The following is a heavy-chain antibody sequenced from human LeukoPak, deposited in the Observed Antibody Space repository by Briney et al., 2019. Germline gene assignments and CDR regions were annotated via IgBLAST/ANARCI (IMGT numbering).Heavy chain of an antibody. J-gene: IGHJ5*02. CDR2: INPLRGIT. CDR1: GYTFTDYY. Sequence: ASVKVSCKASGYTFTDYYVHWVRQAPGLGLEWMGIINPLRGITIYAQKFQGRVTMTSDTSTNTVYMELSSLISEDTAVYYCTRTIGYRPVAGLKEKWFDPWGQGTLVSVSS. V-gene: IGHV1-46*01. CDR3: TRTIGYRPVAGLKEKWFDP. D-gene: IGHD6-19*01.